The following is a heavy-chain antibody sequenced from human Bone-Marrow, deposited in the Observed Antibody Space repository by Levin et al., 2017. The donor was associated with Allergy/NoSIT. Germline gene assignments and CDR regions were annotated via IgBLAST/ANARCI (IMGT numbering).Heavy chain of an antibody. J-gene: IGHJ4*02. D-gene: IGHD3-3*01. CDR2: IWYDGSNK. CDR3: ARFGVVEYFDY. CDR1: GFTFSSYG. V-gene: IGHV3-33*01. Sequence: PGGSLRLSCAASGFTFSSYGMHWVRQAPGKGLEWVAVIWYDGSNKYYADSVKGRFTISRDNSKNTLYLQMNSLRAEDTAVYYCARFGVVEYFDYWGQGTLVTVSS.